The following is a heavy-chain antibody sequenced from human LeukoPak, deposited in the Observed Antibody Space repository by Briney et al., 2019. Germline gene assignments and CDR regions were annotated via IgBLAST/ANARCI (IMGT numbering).Heavy chain of an antibody. CDR2: INPNSGGT. D-gene: IGHD6-13*01. J-gene: IGHJ4*02. CDR1: GYIFTGYY. Sequence: ASVKVSCKASGYIFTGYYMHWVRQAPGQGVEWMGWINPNSGGTNYAHKFQGRVTMTRDTSISATYMELSRLRSDDTAVYYCARDRPPQLVRPFDYWGQGTLVTVSS. V-gene: IGHV1-2*07. CDR3: ARDRPPQLVRPFDY.